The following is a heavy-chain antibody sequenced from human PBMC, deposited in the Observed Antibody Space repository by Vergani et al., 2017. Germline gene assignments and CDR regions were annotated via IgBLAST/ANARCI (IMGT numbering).Heavy chain of an antibody. CDR3: ARVGTSSNRDYFDY. Sequence: QVQLVQSGAEVKKPGASVKVSCKASGYTFTYYFMHWVRQAPGQGLEWMGWINPNSGGTNYAQKFQGRVTMTRDTSISTAYMELSNLRSDDTAVYYCARVGTSSNRDYFDYWGQGTQVTVSS. J-gene: IGHJ4*02. V-gene: IGHV1-2*02. D-gene: IGHD1-14*01. CDR2: INPNSGGT. CDR1: GYTFTYYF.